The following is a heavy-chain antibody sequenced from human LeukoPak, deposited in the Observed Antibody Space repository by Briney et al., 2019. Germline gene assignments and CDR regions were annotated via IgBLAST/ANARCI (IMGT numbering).Heavy chain of an antibody. CDR1: GFTFSSYW. CDR2: IKQDGSEK. D-gene: IGHD6-19*01. V-gene: IGHV3-7*01. Sequence: GGSLRLSCAASGFTFSSYWMNWVRQAPGKGLEWVANIKQDGSEKDYVDSVKGRFTISRDNVKNSLYLQMNSLRAEDTAVYYCARVSSLAVAGFFDYWGQGILVTVSS. CDR3: ARVSSLAVAGFFDY. J-gene: IGHJ4*02.